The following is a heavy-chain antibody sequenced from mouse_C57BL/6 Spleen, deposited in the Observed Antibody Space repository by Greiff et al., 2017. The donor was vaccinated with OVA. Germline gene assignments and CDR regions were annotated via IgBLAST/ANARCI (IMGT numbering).Heavy chain of an antibody. V-gene: IGHV1-76*01. Sequence: VQLKESGAELVRPGASVKLSCKASGYTFTDYYINWVKQRPGQGLEWIARIYPGRGNTYYNEKFKGKATLTAEKSSSTAYMQLSSLTSEDSAVYFCARDGDEGRYFDYWGQGTTLTVSS. CDR3: ARDGDEGRYFDY. CDR1: GYTFTDYY. D-gene: IGHD2-3*01. J-gene: IGHJ2*01. CDR2: IYPGRGNT.